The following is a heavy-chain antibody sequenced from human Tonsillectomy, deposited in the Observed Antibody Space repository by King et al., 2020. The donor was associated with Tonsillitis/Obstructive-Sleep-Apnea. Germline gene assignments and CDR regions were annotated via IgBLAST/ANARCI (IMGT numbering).Heavy chain of an antibody. CDR1: GFTFDDFA. CDR2: ISWNSDSI. D-gene: IGHD5-12*01. V-gene: IGHV3-9*01. Sequence: VQLVESGGGLVQPGRSLRLSCAASGFTFDDFAIHWVRQAPGKGLEWVSGISWNSDSIDYAVSVKGRFTISRDNAKNSLYLQMNSLRPEDTALYYCAKVGGYGKCMYKDYLDYWGQGTLVTATS. J-gene: IGHJ4*02. CDR3: AKVGGYGKCMYKDYLDY.